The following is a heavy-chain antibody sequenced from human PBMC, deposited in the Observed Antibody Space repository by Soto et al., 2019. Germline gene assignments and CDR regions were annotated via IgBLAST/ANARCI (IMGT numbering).Heavy chain of an antibody. CDR1: GFPFSNYA. D-gene: IGHD3-22*01. J-gene: IGHJ4*02. CDR3: AKIESRFFYDSTGYYPFDY. CDR2: LSGSGVSA. V-gene: IGHV3-23*01. Sequence: QLLESGGGVVQPGGSLRLSCVASGFPFSNYAMTWVRQAPGKGLEWVSALSGSGVSAYYADSVMGRFTISRDNSKNTVYLQMNSLRAEDTAVYYCAKIESRFFYDSTGYYPFDYWGQGTLVTVSS.